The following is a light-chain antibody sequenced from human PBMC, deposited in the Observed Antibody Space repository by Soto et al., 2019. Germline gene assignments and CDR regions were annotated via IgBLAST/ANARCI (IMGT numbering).Light chain of an antibody. CDR1: QTFSSRF. J-gene: IGKJ1*01. CDR2: GAS. CDR3: HQFASSLT. Sequence: EIVLTQSPGTLSLSPGERATLSCRASQTFSSRFFAWYQQKSGQAPRLLIYGASTRATGIPDRFSGSASGTDFTLTISSLVPEYFAVYFCHQFASSLTFGQGTKVEIK. V-gene: IGKV3-20*01.